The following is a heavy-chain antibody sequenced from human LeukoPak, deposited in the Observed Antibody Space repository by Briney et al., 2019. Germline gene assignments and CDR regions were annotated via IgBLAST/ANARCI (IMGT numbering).Heavy chain of an antibody. J-gene: IGHJ4*02. CDR2: ISYDGSNK. Sequence: GGSLRLSCAASGFTFSSYAMHWVRQAPGKELEWVAVISYDGSNKYYADSVKGRFTISRDNSKNTLYLQMNSLRAEDTAVYYCARDGGLEAAAGLDYWGQGTLVTVSS. CDR3: ARDGGLEAAAGLDY. V-gene: IGHV3-30-3*01. CDR1: GFTFSSYA. D-gene: IGHD6-13*01.